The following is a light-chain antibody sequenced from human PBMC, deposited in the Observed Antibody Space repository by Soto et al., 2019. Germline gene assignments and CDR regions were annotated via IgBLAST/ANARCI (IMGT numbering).Light chain of an antibody. J-gene: IGLJ1*01. CDR2: GNN. Sequence: QSVLTQPPSLSGAPGQRVTISCTGSNSNIGAGYDVHWYQQLPGTAPKLLIYGNNNRPSGVPDRFSGSKSGTSASLAITGLQAEDEADYYCQSYDSSLSEYVFGSGTKVTVL. CDR1: NSNIGAGYD. CDR3: QSYDSSLSEYV. V-gene: IGLV1-40*01.